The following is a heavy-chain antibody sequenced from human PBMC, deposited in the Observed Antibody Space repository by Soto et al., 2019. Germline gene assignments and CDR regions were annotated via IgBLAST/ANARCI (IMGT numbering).Heavy chain of an antibody. Sequence: QVQLVESGGGVVQPGRSLRLSCAAAGFSFSRYGMHWVRQAPGKGLEWVAIISYYGTNKHYADSVKGRFTISRDNSKNTMYLQMNSLRAEDTAVYYCARGDTLPGYWGQGTLVTVSS. CDR2: ISYYGTNK. CDR3: ARGDTLPGY. D-gene: IGHD3-10*01. J-gene: IGHJ4*02. CDR1: GFSFSRYG. V-gene: IGHV3-33*01.